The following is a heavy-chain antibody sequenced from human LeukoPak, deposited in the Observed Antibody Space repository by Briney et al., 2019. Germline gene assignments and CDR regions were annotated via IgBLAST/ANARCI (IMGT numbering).Heavy chain of an antibody. V-gene: IGHV4-59*01. CDR1: GGSISSYY. Sequence: SETLSLTCTVSGGSISSYYWSWLRQPPGKGLEWIGYIYYSGSTNYNPSLKSRVTISVDTSKNQFSLKLSSVTAADTAVYYCARGMRFGEFFFDDWGQGTLVTVSS. D-gene: IGHD3-10*01. CDR2: IYYSGST. J-gene: IGHJ4*02. CDR3: ARGMRFGEFFFDD.